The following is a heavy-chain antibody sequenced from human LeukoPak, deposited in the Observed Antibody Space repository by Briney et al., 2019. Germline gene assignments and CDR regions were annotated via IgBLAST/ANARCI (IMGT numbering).Heavy chain of an antibody. CDR3: ARDLKGPLDS. Sequence: SETLSLTCVVSGVSISRGGYSWTWIRQPPGKGLEWIGSIYYSGSTYYNPSLKSRVTISVDTSKNQFSLKLSSVTAADTAVYYCARDLKGPLDSWGQGVLVTVSS. D-gene: IGHD3-9*01. J-gene: IGHJ4*02. CDR1: GVSISRGGYS. CDR2: IYYSGST. V-gene: IGHV4-39*07.